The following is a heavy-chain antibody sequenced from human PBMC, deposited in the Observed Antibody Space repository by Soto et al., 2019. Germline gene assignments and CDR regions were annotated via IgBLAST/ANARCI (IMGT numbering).Heavy chain of an antibody. Sequence: QVQLVQSGAEVKKPGASVKVSCKASGYTFTSYYMHWVRQAPGQGLEGMGIINPSGGSTSYAQKFQGRVTMTRDTSTSTVYMELSSLRSEDTAVYYCARVQMVVAANGAFDIWGQGTMVTVSS. V-gene: IGHV1-46*03. D-gene: IGHD2-15*01. CDR1: GYTFTSYY. J-gene: IGHJ3*02. CDR3: ARVQMVVAANGAFDI. CDR2: INPSGGST.